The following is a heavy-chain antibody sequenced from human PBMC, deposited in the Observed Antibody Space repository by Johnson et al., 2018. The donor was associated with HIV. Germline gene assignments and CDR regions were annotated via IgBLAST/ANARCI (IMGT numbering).Heavy chain of an antibody. V-gene: IGHV3-20*04. D-gene: IGHD3-10*01. CDR3: TRWGGAFDI. CDR1: GFTFDDHG. J-gene: IGHJ3*02. Sequence: MLLVESGGGVVRPGGSLRLSCAASGFTFDDHGMSWVRQVPGKGLEWVSGINWNGGNTDYADSVKGRFTISRDNSKSMLHLQMNSLRTDDAAVYYCTRWGGAFDIWGQGTMVTVAS. CDR2: INWNGGNT.